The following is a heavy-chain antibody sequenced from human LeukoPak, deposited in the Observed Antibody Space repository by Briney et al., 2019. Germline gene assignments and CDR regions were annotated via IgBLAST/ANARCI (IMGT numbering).Heavy chain of an antibody. J-gene: IGHJ4*02. Sequence: GGSLRLSCAASGFIFSSYSMNWVRQAPGKGLEWVSVIYSGGSTYYADSVKGRFTISRDNCKNTLYLQMNSLRAEDTAVYYCARGISSRYFDYGGQGTLVTVSS. CDR1: GFIFSSYS. D-gene: IGHD2-15*01. V-gene: IGHV3-53*01. CDR2: IYSGGST. CDR3: ARGISSRYFDY.